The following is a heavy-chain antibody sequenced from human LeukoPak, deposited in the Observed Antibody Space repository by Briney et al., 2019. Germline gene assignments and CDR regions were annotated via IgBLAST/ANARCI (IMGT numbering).Heavy chain of an antibody. CDR3: AKGKWLLRDRAFDI. J-gene: IGHJ3*02. D-gene: IGHD3-22*01. Sequence: GGSLRLSCTTSGFTFSDYSMNWVRQAPGKGLEWISYISSSSTTIYYADSVKGRFTVSRDNAKNSLYLQMNSLRAEDTAVYYCAKGKWLLRDRAFDIWGQGTMVTVSS. CDR1: GFTFSDYS. V-gene: IGHV3-48*01. CDR2: ISSSSTTI.